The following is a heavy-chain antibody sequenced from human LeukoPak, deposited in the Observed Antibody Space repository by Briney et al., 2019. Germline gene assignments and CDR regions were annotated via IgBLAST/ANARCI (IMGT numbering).Heavy chain of an antibody. CDR2: IHPNSGGT. D-gene: IGHD3-22*01. J-gene: IGHJ4*02. CDR3: ARDVRVVINYFDY. Sequence: ASVKVSCKASGYTFTGYYMHWVRQAPGQGLEWMGWIHPNSGGTNSAQKFQGRVTMTRDTSISTAYMELSSLRSDDTAVYYCARDVRVVINYFDYWGQGTLVTVSS. CDR1: GYTFTGYY. V-gene: IGHV1-2*02.